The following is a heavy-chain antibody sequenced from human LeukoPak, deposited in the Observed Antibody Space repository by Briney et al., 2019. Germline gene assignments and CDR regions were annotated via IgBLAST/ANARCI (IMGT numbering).Heavy chain of an antibody. D-gene: IGHD6-19*01. V-gene: IGHV1-8*01. J-gene: IGHJ5*02. CDR1: GYTFTSYD. CDR2: MNPNSGNT. CDR3: ARGPSYHSKWVGGMWFDP. Sequence: ASVKVSCKASGYTFTSYDINWVRQATGQGLEWMGWMNPNSGNTGYAQKFQGRVTMTRNTSISTAYMELSSLRSEDTAVYYCARGPSYHSKWVGGMWFDPWGQGTLVSVSS.